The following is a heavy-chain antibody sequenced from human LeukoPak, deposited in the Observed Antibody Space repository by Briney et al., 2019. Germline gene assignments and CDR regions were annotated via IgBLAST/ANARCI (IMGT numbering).Heavy chain of an antibody. CDR3: ARRDYGNGWHVAS. J-gene: IGHJ5*02. CDR2: IYPGDSDT. CDR1: GYSFTSYW. Sequence: PGESLKISCKGSGYSFTSYWIGWVRQVPGKGLEWMAIIYPGDSDTRYSPSFQGQVIISADKSINTAYLQWSSLKASDTAMYYCARRDYGNGWHVASWGQGTLVTVSS. V-gene: IGHV5-51*03. D-gene: IGHD6-19*01.